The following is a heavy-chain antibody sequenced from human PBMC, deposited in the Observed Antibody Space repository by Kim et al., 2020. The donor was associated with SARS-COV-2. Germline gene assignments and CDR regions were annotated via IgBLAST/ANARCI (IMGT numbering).Heavy chain of an antibody. Sequence: NYAQKFQERVTHTRDMSTSTAYMELSSLRSEDTAVYYCAVDSSGYYDAFDIWGQGTMVTVSS. D-gene: IGHD3-22*01. V-gene: IGHV1-58*01. J-gene: IGHJ3*02. CDR3: AVDSSGYYDAFDI.